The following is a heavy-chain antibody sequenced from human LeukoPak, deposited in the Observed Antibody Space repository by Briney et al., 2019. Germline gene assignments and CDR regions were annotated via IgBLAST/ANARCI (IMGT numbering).Heavy chain of an antibody. D-gene: IGHD6-13*01. J-gene: IGHJ4*02. Sequence: MPSETLSLTCTVYGASISSYYWSSVRQPAGRGLEWLGRIYTSGSTNYNPSLKSRVTMTVDTSKNQFSLKLSSVTAADTAVYYCATSHIAAAGFDYWGQGTLVTVSS. V-gene: IGHV4-59*10. CDR1: GASISSYY. CDR2: IYTSGST. CDR3: ATSHIAAAGFDY.